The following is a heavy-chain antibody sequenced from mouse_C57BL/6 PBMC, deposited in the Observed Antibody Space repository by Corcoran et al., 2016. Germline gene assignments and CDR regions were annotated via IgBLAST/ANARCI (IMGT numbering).Heavy chain of an antibody. CDR1: GYTFTDYY. J-gene: IGHJ3*01. CDR2: INPNNGGT. V-gene: IGHV1-26*01. Sequence: EVQLQQSGPELVKPGASVKISCKASGYTFTDYYMNWGKQSHGKSLEWIGDINPNNGGTSYNQKFKGKATLTVDKSSSTAYMELRSLTSEDSAVYYCARSPWFAYWGQGTLVTVSA. CDR3: ARSPWFAY.